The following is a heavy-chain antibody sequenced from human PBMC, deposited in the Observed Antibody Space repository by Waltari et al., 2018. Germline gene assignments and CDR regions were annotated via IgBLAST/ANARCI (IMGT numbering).Heavy chain of an antibody. CDR3: ARSSCSGGRCPHIFNY. Sequence: QVQLKESGSGLVKPSETLSLSCTVSGGSISSYYWSWIRQPPGKGLEWIGYISYSGITSYTPALKSRVTISVDMSKNQFSLKLSSVTAADTAVYFCARSSCSGGRCPHIFNYWGQGTLVTVSS. CDR2: ISYSGIT. CDR1: GGSISSYY. J-gene: IGHJ4*02. D-gene: IGHD2-15*01. V-gene: IGHV4-59*01.